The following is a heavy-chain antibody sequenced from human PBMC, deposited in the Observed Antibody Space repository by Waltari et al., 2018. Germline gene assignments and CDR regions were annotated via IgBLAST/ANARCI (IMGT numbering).Heavy chain of an antibody. V-gene: IGHV2-5*01. CDR2: IYWNDDK. CDR3: AHEQIAARPDDWFDP. Sequence: QITLKESGPTLVKPTQTLTLTCTFSGFSLSTSGVGVGWIRQPPGKALEWLALIYWNDDKRYSPSLKSRLTITKDTSKNQVVLTMTNMDPVDTATYYCAHEQIAARPDDWFDPWGQGTLVTVSS. CDR1: GFSLSTSGVG. J-gene: IGHJ5*02. D-gene: IGHD6-6*01.